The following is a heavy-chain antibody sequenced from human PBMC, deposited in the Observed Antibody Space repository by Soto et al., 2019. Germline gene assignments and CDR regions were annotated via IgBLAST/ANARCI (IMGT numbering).Heavy chain of an antibody. Sequence: QVQLVQSGAAVKKPGTSVKVSCKASVGTFNSYAISWVRQDHGQGLEWMGGIIPIYGTADYAQKFQGRITITADESTITTYMEQSCLSSEDTAVYYCASHWGQAKRYYYYGMGVWGKATTVTVSS. D-gene: IGHD7-27*01. CDR2: IIPIYGTA. CDR1: VGTFNSYA. CDR3: ASHWGQAKRYYYYGMGV. V-gene: IGHV1-69*01. J-gene: IGHJ6*04.